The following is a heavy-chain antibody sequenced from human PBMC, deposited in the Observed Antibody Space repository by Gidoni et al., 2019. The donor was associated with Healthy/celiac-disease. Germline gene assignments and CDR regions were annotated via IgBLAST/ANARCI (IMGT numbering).Heavy chain of an antibody. J-gene: IGHJ5*02. D-gene: IGHD3-16*02. CDR1: GGSIRSYY. V-gene: IGHV4-59*01. CDR3: ARAPSENYDYVWGSYRPNWFDP. Sequence: QVQLQESGPGLVKPSETLSLTCTVSGGSIRSYYWRWIRQPPGKGLEWIGYIYYSGSTNYNPSLKSRVTISVDTSKNQFSLKLSSVTAADTAVYYCARAPSENYDYVWGSYRPNWFDPWGQGTLVTVSS. CDR2: IYYSGST.